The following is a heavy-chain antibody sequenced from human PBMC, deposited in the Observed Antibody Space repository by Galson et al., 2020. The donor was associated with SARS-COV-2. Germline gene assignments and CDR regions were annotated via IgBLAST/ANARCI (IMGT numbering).Heavy chain of an antibody. CDR3: SRDRGYCSGDRCYYYAMDV. V-gene: IGHV3-72*01. CDR1: GFTISDHY. Sequence: GGSLRLSCAASGFTISDHYMDWVRQAPGKGLEWVGRRRIKPNISEYAASVKGRFTISRDDSKNSLYLQMNSLKTDDTAVYYCSRDRGYCSGDRCYYYAMDVWGQGTTVTVSS. D-gene: IGHD2-15*01. J-gene: IGHJ6*02. CDR2: RRIKPNIS.